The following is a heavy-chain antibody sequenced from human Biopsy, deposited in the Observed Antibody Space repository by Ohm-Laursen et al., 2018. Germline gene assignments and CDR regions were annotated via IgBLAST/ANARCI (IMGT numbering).Heavy chain of an antibody. D-gene: IGHD6-19*01. Sequence: ASVKVSCKASGFSFTGYYIHWVRQAPGQGLEWMGLISPKSGDTNYAHKFQGNITMTRDTSMSTAYMEMSRLRCDDTAVYYCALQSVAQMKNFDYWGQGTLVTVSS. J-gene: IGHJ4*02. CDR3: ALQSVAQMKNFDY. V-gene: IGHV1-2*02. CDR2: ISPKSGDT. CDR1: GFSFTGYY.